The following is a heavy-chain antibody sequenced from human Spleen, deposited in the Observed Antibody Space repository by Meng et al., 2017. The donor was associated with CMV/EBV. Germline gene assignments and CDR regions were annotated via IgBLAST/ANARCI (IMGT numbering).Heavy chain of an antibody. J-gene: IGHJ5*02. CDR1: GGSISSGDYY. Sequence: LRLSCTVSGGSISSGDYYWSWIRQPPGKGLEWIGYIYYSGSTYYNPSLKSRVTISVDTSKNQFSLKLSSVTAADAAVYYCARVVNARSSWFDPWCQGILVTVSS. CDR2: IYYSGST. CDR3: ARVVNARSSWFDP. D-gene: IGHD3-10*01. V-gene: IGHV4-30-4*08.